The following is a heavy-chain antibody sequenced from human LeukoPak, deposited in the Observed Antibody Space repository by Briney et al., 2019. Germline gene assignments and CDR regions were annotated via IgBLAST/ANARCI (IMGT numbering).Heavy chain of an antibody. V-gene: IGHV1-46*01. Sequence: ASVKVSCKASGYTFTSYYMHWVRQAPGQGLEWMGIINPSGGSTSYAQKFQGRVTMTRDTSTSTVYMELSSLRSEDTAVYYCARDGYDFWSGYPNWFDAWGQGTLVTVSS. CDR1: GYTFTSYY. CDR2: INPSGGST. CDR3: ARDGYDFWSGYPNWFDA. D-gene: IGHD3-3*01. J-gene: IGHJ5*02.